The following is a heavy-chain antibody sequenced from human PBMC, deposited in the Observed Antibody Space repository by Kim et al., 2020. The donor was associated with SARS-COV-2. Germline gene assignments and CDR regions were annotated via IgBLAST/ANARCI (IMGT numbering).Heavy chain of an antibody. CDR3: ARRGYGSGRANVWFDP. D-gene: IGHD3-10*01. CDR1: GYTFTSYG. V-gene: IGHV1-18*04. CDR2: ISAYNGNT. Sequence: ASVKVSCKASGYTFTSYGISWVRQGPGQGLEWMGWISAYNGNTNYAQKLQGRVTMTTDTSTSTAHMELRSLRSDDTAVYYCARRGYGSGRANVWFDPWGQGTLVTVSS. J-gene: IGHJ5*02.